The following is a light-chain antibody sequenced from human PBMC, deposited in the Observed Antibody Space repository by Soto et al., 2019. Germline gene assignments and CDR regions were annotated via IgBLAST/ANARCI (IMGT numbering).Light chain of an antibody. CDR2: TND. V-gene: IGLV1-44*01. Sequence: QPVLTQPPSASGTPGQRVTISCSGSSTNIGSNTVNWFQQLPGTAPKLVIHTNDQRPSGVPDRFSASKSGTSASLAIRGLRSEDEADYYCAAWDDSLNGYVFGTGTKLTVL. J-gene: IGLJ1*01. CDR3: AAWDDSLNGYV. CDR1: STNIGSNT.